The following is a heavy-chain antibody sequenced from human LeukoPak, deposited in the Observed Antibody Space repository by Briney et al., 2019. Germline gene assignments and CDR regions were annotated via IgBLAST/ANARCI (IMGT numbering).Heavy chain of an antibody. D-gene: IGHD3-3*01. V-gene: IGHV3-21*01. CDR1: GFTFSSYG. Sequence: GGSLRLSCAASGFTFSSYGMNWVRQAPGKGLEWVSYISSTSYYIYYADSVKGRFAISRDNAKNSLYLQMNSLRAEDTAVYYCARAIYDFWNGYSYFDYWGQGSLVTVSS. CDR2: ISSTSYYI. J-gene: IGHJ4*02. CDR3: ARAIYDFWNGYSYFDY.